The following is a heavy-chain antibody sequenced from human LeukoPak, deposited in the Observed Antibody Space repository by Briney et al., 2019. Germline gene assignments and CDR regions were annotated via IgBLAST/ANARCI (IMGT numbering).Heavy chain of an antibody. J-gene: IGHJ4*02. CDR3: ARDYNC. CDR2: IRPSGTVI. V-gene: IGHV3-11*01. D-gene: IGHD3-10*01. CDR1: GFTFTDYY. Sequence: GGSLRLSCSASGFTFTDYYMSWIRQAPGKGLEWVSYIRPSGTVIYYGDSVKGRFTISRDNAKKSLYLQMNSQRAEDTAVYYCARDYNCWGQGTLVTVSS.